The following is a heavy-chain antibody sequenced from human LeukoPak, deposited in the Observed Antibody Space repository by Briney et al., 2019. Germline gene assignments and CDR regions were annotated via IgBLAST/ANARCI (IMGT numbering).Heavy chain of an antibody. CDR1: GFTFSSYA. CDR3: ASGRGYSYGPDSYYFDY. D-gene: IGHD5-18*01. V-gene: IGHV3-30-3*01. Sequence: SGGSLRLSCAASGFTFSSYAMHWVRQAPVKGLEWVAVISYDGSNKYYADSVKGRFTISRDNSKNTLYLQMNSLRAEDTAVYYCASGRGYSYGPDSYYFDYWGQGTLVTVSS. CDR2: ISYDGSNK. J-gene: IGHJ4*02.